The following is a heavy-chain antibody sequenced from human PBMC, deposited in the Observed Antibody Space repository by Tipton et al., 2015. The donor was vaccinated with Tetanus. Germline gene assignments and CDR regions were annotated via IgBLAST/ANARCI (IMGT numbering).Heavy chain of an antibody. CDR2: IIPIFGTA. V-gene: IGHV1-69*01. J-gene: IGHJ4*02. Sequence: QLVQSGAEVKKPGSSVKVSCKASGGTFSNYAISWVRQAPGQGLEWMGGIIPIFGTAKYAQKFQGRDTITADESTSTAYMELSSLRSEDTAVYYCAGRSGAIAIPFDFWGQGTLVTVSS. D-gene: IGHD1-26*01. CDR3: AGRSGAIAIPFDF. CDR1: GGTFSNYA.